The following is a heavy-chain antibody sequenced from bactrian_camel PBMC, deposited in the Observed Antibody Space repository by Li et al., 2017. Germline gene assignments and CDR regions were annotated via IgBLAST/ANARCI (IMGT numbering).Heavy chain of an antibody. CDR3: VTGGVDFID. CDR1: EFIFRGYW. V-gene: IGHV3S6*01. CDR2: VGTDGTDI. D-gene: IGHD1*01. J-gene: IGHJ4*01. Sequence: QVQLVESGGGLVQPGGSLRLSCVASEFIFRGYWMYWVRQAPGKGLEWVSKVGTDGTDINYIIAVKGRFTISRDNNKNMVYLQMSRLISEDTALYYCVTGGVDFIDWGQGTQVTVS.